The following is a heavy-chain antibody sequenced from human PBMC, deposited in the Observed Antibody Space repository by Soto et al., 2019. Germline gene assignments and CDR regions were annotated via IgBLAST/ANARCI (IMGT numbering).Heavy chain of an antibody. V-gene: IGHV1-18*01. CDR2: ISAYNGNT. Sequence: ASVKVSCKASGYTFTSYGISCVRQAPGQGLEWMGWISAYNGNTNYAQKLQGRVTMTTDTSTSTAYMELRSLRSDDTAVYYCASGPHSRDGYGASEYYYYYYGMDVWGQGTTVTVSS. D-gene: IGHD5-12*01. CDR3: ASGPHSRDGYGASEYYYYYYGMDV. J-gene: IGHJ6*02. CDR1: GYTFTSYG.